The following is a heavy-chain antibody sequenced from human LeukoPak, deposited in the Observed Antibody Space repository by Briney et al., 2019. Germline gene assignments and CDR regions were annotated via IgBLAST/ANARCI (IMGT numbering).Heavy chain of an antibody. D-gene: IGHD6-6*01. CDR1: EFTFSSYD. CDR2: ISNSGGTT. J-gene: IGHJ5*02. Sequence: GGSLRLSCAASEFTFSSYDMNWVRQAPGKGLEWVSGISNSGGTTYYADSVKGRFTISGDNSKNTLYLQMNSLRAEDTAVYYCARSSSLNWFDPWGQGTLVTVSS. CDR3: ARSSSLNWFDP. V-gene: IGHV3-23*01.